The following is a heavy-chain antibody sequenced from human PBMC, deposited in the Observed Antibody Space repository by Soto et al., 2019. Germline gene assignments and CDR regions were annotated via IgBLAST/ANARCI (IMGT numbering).Heavy chain of an antibody. CDR2: TYYRSRWYN. CDR3: AGTTSHYWYYMDV. CDR1: GDSVSSNNAA. V-gene: IGHV6-1*01. D-gene: IGHD1-7*01. J-gene: IGHJ6*03. Sequence: SQTLSLTCAISGDSVSSNNAAWNWIRQSPSRGLEWLGRTYYRSRWYNDYAVSVKSRVTVNPDTSKNQFSLQLTSVTPEDTAVYYCAGTTSHYWYYMDVWGKGTTVTVSS.